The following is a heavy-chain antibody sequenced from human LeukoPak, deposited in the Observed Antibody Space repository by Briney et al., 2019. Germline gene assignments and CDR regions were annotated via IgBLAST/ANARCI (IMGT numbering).Heavy chain of an antibody. CDR2: ISAYNGNT. CDR1: GYTFTSYG. Sequence: ASVKVSCKASGYTFTSYGISWVRQAPGQGLEWMGWISAYNGNTNYAQRFQGRLTLTEDTSTVTAYMELSSLRSEDTAVYYCFSGSFLDYWGQGTLVIVSP. CDR3: FSGSFLDY. D-gene: IGHD1-26*01. V-gene: IGHV1-18*01. J-gene: IGHJ4*02.